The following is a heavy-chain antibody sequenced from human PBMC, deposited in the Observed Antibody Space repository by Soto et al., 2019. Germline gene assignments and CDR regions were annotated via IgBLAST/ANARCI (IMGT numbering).Heavy chain of an antibody. V-gene: IGHV3-30*18. J-gene: IGHJ4*02. CDR3: AKDRCYYFDF. D-gene: IGHD2-8*01. CDR2: ISYDGSNK. CDR1: GFTFSSYG. Sequence: QVQLVESGGGVVQPGRSLRLSCAASGFTFSSYGMHWVRQAPGKGLEWVAVISYDGSNKYYADSVKGRFTISRDNCKNARYLKMNSLRAEDTGVYYCAKDRCYYFDFWGQGTLVTVSS.